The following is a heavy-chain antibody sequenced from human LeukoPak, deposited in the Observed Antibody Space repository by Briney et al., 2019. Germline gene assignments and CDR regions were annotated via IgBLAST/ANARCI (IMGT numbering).Heavy chain of an antibody. CDR2: ISSSGSTI. V-gene: IGHV3-11*01. Sequence: PGGSLRLSCAASGFTFSDYYMSWIRQASGKGLEWVSYISSSGSTIYYADSVKGRFTISRDNAKNSLYLQMNSLRAEDTAVYYCARDRPYYDSSGYSLDYWGQGTLVTVSS. D-gene: IGHD3-22*01. CDR3: ARDRPYYDSSGYSLDY. J-gene: IGHJ4*02. CDR1: GFTFSDYY.